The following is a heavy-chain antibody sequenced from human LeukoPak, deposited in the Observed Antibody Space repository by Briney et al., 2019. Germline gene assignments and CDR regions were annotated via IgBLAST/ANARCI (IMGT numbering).Heavy chain of an antibody. J-gene: IGHJ3*02. Sequence: RTGGSLRLSCAASGFTFSSYAMSWVRQAPGKGLEWVSAISGSGGSTYYADSVKGRFTISRDNSKNTLYLQMNSLRAEDTAVYYCAKGSNRGVGYDAFDIWGQGTMVTVSS. CDR3: AKGSNRGVGYDAFDI. CDR2: ISGSGGST. V-gene: IGHV3-23*01. CDR1: GFTFSSYA. D-gene: IGHD2-15*01.